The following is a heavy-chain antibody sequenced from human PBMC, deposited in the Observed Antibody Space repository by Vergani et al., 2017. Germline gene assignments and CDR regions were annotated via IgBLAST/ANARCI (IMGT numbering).Heavy chain of an antibody. CDR3: ARSYCSGGSCYENPDNIDY. D-gene: IGHD2-15*01. J-gene: IGHJ4*02. Sequence: QVQLVESGGGVVQPGRSLRLSCAASGFTFSSYAMHWVRQAPGXGLEWVAVISYDGSNKYYADSVKGRFTISRDNSKNTLYLQMNSLRAEDTAVYYCARSYCSGGSCYENPDNIDYWGQGTLVTVSS. V-gene: IGHV3-30-3*01. CDR1: GFTFSSYA. CDR2: ISYDGSNK.